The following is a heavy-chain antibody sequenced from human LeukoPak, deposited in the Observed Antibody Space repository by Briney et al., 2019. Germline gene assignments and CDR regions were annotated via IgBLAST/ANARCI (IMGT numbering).Heavy chain of an antibody. D-gene: IGHD1-26*01. CDR3: ARSSIVGTTDY. J-gene: IGHJ4*02. V-gene: IGHV3-30*03. Sequence: GGSLRLSCAASGFTFSGFGIHWVRQAPGKGLEWVAVISFDGSKKYYADSVKGRFIISRDNSKNTLDLQMNSLRAEDTAVYYCARSSIVGTTDYWGQGTLVTVSS. CDR1: GFTFSGFG. CDR2: ISFDGSKK.